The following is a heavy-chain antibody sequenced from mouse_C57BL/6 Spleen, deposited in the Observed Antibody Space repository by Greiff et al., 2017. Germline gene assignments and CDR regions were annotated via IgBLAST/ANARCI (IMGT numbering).Heavy chain of an antibody. V-gene: IGHV10-1*01. D-gene: IGHD2-4*01. CDR1: GFSFNTYA. Sequence: EVKLMESGGGLVQPKGSLKLSCAASGFSFNTYAMNWVRQAPGKGLEWVARIRSKSNNYATYYADSVKDRFTISRDDSESMLYLQMNTLKTEDTAMYYCVRQMSDYSYAMDDWGQGTSVTVSS. J-gene: IGHJ4*01. CDR3: VRQMSDYSYAMDD. CDR2: IRSKSNNYAT.